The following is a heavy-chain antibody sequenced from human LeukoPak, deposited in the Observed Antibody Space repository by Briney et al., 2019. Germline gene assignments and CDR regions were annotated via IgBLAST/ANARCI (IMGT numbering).Heavy chain of an antibody. J-gene: IGHJ4*03. Sequence: ASVKVSCKASGYTFTSYGISWVRQAPGQGLEWMGWISAYNGNTNYAQKLQGRVTMTTDTSTSTAYMELRSLRSDDTAVYYCARGGYYDFWSGYYDFDYWGQGTTVTVSS. CDR3: ARGGYYDFWSGYYDFDY. V-gene: IGHV1-18*01. CDR2: ISAYNGNT. CDR1: GYTFTSYG. D-gene: IGHD3-3*01.